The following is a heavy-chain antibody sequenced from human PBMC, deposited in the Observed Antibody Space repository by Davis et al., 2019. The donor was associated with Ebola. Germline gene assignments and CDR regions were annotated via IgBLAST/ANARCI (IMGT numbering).Heavy chain of an antibody. CDR3: ARGRNDFWSGVDYWFDP. V-gene: IGHV4-59*08. D-gene: IGHD3-3*01. CDR1: GVSISRHY. Sequence: PSETLSLTCTVSGVSISRHYWSWIRQPPGKRLEWIGSIYYTGNAYYNSSLASRATISVDTSKNQFSLKLTSVTAADTALYYCARGRNDFWSGVDYWFDPWGQGTLVTVSS. J-gene: IGHJ5*02. CDR2: IYYTGNA.